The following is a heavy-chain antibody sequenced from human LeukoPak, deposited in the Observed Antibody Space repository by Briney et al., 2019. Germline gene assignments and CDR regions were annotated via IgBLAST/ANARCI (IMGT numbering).Heavy chain of an antibody. CDR1: GGSISSYY. CDR2: IYYSGST. J-gene: IGHJ4*02. Sequence: SSETLSLTCTVSGGSISSYYWSRIRQPPGKGLEWIGYIYYSGSTNYNPSLKSRVTISVDTSKNQFSLKLSSVTAADTAVYYCARQGRRGYSYGLDYWGQGTLVTVSS. V-gene: IGHV4-59*08. D-gene: IGHD5-18*01. CDR3: ARQGRRGYSYGLDY.